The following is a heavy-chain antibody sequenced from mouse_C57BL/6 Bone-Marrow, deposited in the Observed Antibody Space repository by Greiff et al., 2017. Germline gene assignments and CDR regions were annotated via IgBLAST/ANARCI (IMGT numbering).Heavy chain of an antibody. Sequence: QVQLKESGPGLVQPSQSLSITCTASGFSLTSYGVHWVRQSPGKGLEWLGVICSGGSTAYNAAFISRLSISKDNSKSQVFFKMNSLQADDTAIYYCAREGFGAMDYWGQGTSVTVSS. CDR2: ICSGGST. CDR3: AREGFGAMDY. CDR1: GFSLTSYG. D-gene: IGHD3-1*01. V-gene: IGHV2-2*01. J-gene: IGHJ4*01.